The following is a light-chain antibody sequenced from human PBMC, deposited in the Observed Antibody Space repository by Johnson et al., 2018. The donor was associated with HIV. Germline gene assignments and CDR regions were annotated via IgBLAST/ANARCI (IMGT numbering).Light chain of an antibody. CDR2: DNN. CDR3: GTWDSSLSAYV. Sequence: QSVLTQPPSVSAAPGQKVTISCSGSSSNIGNNYVSWYQQLPGTAPKLLIYDNNKRPSGIPDRFSGSKSGTSATLGITGLQTGDEADYYWGTWDSSLSAYVFGTGTQVTV. J-gene: IGLJ1*01. CDR1: SSNIGNNY. V-gene: IGLV1-51*01.